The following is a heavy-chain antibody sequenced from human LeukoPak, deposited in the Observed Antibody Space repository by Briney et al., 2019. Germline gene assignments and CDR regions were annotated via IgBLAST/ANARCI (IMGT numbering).Heavy chain of an antibody. CDR1: GYTFTSYG. CDR3: ARGSTSGSFYYYYYYMDV. Sequence: EASVKVSCKSSGYTFTSYGISWVRQAPGQGLEWMGWINPNSGGTNYAQKFQGRVTMTRDTSISTAYMELSRLRSDATAVYYCARGSTSGSFYYYYYYMDVWGKGTTVTVSS. J-gene: IGHJ6*03. CDR2: INPNSGGT. D-gene: IGHD3-10*01. V-gene: IGHV1-2*02.